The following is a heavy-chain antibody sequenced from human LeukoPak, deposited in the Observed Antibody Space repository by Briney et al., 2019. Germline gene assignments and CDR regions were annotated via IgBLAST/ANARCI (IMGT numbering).Heavy chain of an antibody. CDR1: GGSISNYY. D-gene: IGHD1-26*01. CDR3: ARHSSATYDNWFDP. CDR2: IYHSGYT. V-gene: IGHV4-59*08. Sequence: SETLSLTCTVSGGSISNYYWSWIRQPPGKGLEWIGYIYHSGYTNYNPSLKSRVTISLDTSKNQFSLKLRSVTAADTAVYYCARHSSATYDNWFDPWGQGTLDTVSS. J-gene: IGHJ5*02.